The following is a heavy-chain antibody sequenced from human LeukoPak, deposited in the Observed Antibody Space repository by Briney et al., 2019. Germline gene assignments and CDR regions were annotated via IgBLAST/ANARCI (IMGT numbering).Heavy chain of an antibody. D-gene: IGHD3-10*01. Sequence: ASVKVSCKVSGYTLTELSMHWVRQAPGKGLEWMGGFDPEGGETIYAQKFQGRVTMTEDTSTDTAYMELSGLRSEDTAVYYCATEAKGRGVFDYWGQGTLVTVSS. CDR2: FDPEGGET. J-gene: IGHJ4*02. CDR3: ATEAKGRGVFDY. V-gene: IGHV1-24*01. CDR1: GYTLTELS.